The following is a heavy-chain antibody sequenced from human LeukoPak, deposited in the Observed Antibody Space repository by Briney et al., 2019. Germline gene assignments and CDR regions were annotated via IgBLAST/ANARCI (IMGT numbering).Heavy chain of an antibody. CDR1: GGSFSGYY. CDR3: ASLPSLWFGELSSNGNWFDP. CDR2: ITHSGST. Sequence: PSETLSLTCAVYGGSFSGYYWSWIRQPPGKGLEWIGEITHSGSTNYNPSLKSRVTISVDTSKNQLSLKLSSLTAADTAVYYCASLPSLWFGELSSNGNWFDPWGQGTLVTVSS. V-gene: IGHV4-34*01. D-gene: IGHD3-10*01. J-gene: IGHJ5*02.